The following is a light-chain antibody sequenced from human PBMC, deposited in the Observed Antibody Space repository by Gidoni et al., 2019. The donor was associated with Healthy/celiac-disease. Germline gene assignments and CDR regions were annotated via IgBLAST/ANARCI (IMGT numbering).Light chain of an antibody. CDR2: RNN. CDR1: SSNIGSNY. CDR3: AAWADSLSRLYV. V-gene: IGLV1-47*01. J-gene: IGLJ1*01. Sequence: QAVLTQPPSASETPGQRATITCSGSSSNIGSNYVYCYQQLPGTAPKLLIYRNNQRPSGVPDRFSGSKSGPSASLAISVLRSEDEADYYCAAWADSLSRLYVVGTWTKVTVL.